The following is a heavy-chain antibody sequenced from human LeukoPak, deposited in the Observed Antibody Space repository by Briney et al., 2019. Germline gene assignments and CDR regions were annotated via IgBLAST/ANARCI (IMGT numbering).Heavy chain of an antibody. Sequence: ASVKVSCKASGYTFISHQMHWVRQAPGQGLEWMGIINPTGGSTSHAQKFQGRVTMTRDTSTSTVYTELSSLRSEDTAVYYCARKGSSSCFDYWGQGTLVTVSS. J-gene: IGHJ4*02. CDR2: INPTGGST. CDR3: ARKGSSSCFDY. CDR1: GYTFISHQ. D-gene: IGHD6-6*01. V-gene: IGHV1-46*01.